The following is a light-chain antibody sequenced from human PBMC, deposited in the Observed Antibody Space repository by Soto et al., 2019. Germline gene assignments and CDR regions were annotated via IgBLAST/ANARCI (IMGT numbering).Light chain of an antibody. CDR1: SSNIEAGYD. J-gene: IGLJ1*01. V-gene: IGLV1-40*01. CDR2: GNN. Sequence: QSVLTQPPSVSGAPGQRVTISCTGSSSNIEAGYDVHWYQQLPGTVPKLLIYGNNKRPSGVPDRFSGSKSGPSASLAITGRQAEDEAAYYCQSYYSSLSASVFGTGTKVTVL. CDR3: QSYYSSLSASV.